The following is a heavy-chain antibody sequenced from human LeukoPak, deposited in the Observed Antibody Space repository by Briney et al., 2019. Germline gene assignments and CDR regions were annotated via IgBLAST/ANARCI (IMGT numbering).Heavy chain of an antibody. CDR2: IWDDGSNK. CDR1: GFTFSSYG. J-gene: IGHJ4*02. CDR3: ARDGQRITMVRGVIPTSDYYFDY. Sequence: GGSLRLSCAASGFTFSSYGMHWVRQAPGKGLEWGAIIWDDGSNKYYADSVKGRFTISRDNSKNTLYLQMNSLRAEDTAVYYCARDGQRITMVRGVIPTSDYYFDYWGQGTLVTVSS. V-gene: IGHV3-33*01. D-gene: IGHD3-10*01.